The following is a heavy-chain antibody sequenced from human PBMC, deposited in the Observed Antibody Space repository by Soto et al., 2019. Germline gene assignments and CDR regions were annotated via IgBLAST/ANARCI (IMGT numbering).Heavy chain of an antibody. CDR3: ARPVGAARREGWFDP. V-gene: IGHV1-69*13. CDR1: GGTFSSYA. Sequence: SVKVSCKASGGTFSSYAISWVRQAPGQGLEWMGGIIPIFGTANYAQKFQGRVTITADESTSTAYMELSSLRSEDTAVYYCARPVGAARREGWFDPWGQGTLVTVSS. J-gene: IGHJ5*02. CDR2: IIPIFGTA. D-gene: IGHD6-6*01.